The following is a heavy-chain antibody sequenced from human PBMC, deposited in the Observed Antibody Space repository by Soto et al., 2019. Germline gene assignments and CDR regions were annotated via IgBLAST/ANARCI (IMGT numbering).Heavy chain of an antibody. CDR1: GFTFSRFD. CDR3: AKDSDQLLFDYYYYGMDV. CDR2: VSYDGSLK. Sequence: QVQLVESGGGVAHPGRSLRLSCAASGFTFSRFDIHWVRQAPGKGLEWVAVVSYDGSLKYYADSVKGRFTISRDNSKNTLYLQMNSLRPEDTALYYCAKDSDQLLFDYYYYGMDVWGQGTTVTVSS. D-gene: IGHD2-2*01. J-gene: IGHJ6*02. V-gene: IGHV3-30*18.